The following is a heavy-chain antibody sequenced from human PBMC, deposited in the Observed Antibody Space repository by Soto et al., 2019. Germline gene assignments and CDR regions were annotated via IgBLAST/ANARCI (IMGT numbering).Heavy chain of an antibody. CDR1: GFTFGASA. V-gene: IGHV3-48*01. CDR3: AREWEPDAFDI. CDR2: ISSTSSTI. Sequence: GGSLRLSCAASGFTFGASALQWVRQASGKGLEWVSYISSTSSTIYYADSVKGRFTISRDNAKNSLYLQMNSLRAEDTAVYYCAREWEPDAFDIWGQGTMVTVSS. D-gene: IGHD1-26*01. J-gene: IGHJ3*02.